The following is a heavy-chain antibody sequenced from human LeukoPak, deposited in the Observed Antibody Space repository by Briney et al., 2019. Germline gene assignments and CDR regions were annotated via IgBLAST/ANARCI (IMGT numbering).Heavy chain of an antibody. D-gene: IGHD3-22*01. J-gene: IGHJ4*02. V-gene: IGHV3-30*18. CDR2: ISYDGSNK. CDR3: AKDGASSYYYDSSSYYGFDY. Sequence: GRSLRLSCAASGFTFSSYGMHWVRQAPGKGLEWVAVISYDGSNKYYADSVKGRFTISRDNSKNTLYLQMNSLRAEDTAVYYCAKDGASSYYYDSSSYYGFDYWGQGTMVTVSS. CDR1: GFTFSSYG.